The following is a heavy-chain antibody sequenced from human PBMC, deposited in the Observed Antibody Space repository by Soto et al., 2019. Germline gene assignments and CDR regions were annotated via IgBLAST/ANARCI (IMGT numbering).Heavy chain of an antibody. CDR1: GGSISSYY. Sequence: SETLSLTCTVSGGSISSYYWSWIRQPPGKGLEWIGYIYYSGSTNYNPSLKSRATISVDTSKNQFSLKLSSVTAADTAVYYCASMTTVYNWFDPWGQGTLVTVSS. V-gene: IGHV4-59*01. CDR3: ASMTTVYNWFDP. CDR2: IYYSGST. J-gene: IGHJ5*02. D-gene: IGHD4-4*01.